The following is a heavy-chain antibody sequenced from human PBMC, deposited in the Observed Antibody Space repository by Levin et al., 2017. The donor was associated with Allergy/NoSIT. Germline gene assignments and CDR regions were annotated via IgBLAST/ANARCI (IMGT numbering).Heavy chain of an antibody. J-gene: IGHJ6*02. CDR2: ISNDGNIK. D-gene: IGHD4-17*01. Sequence: GGSLRLSCAASGFTFSSYAMHWVRQAPGKGLEWVAVISNDGNIKYYADSVKGRFTISRDNSKNTLYLQMNSLRAEDTAVYYCARGKTTVTSVGYGMDVWGQGTTVTVSS. CDR3: ARGKTTVTSVGYGMDV. V-gene: IGHV3-30*04. CDR1: GFTFSSYA.